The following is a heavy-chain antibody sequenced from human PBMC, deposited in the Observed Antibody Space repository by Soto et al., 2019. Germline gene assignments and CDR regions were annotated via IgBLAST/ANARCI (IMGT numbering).Heavy chain of an antibody. D-gene: IGHD2-21*02. V-gene: IGHV3-23*01. CDR3: VLSVTPLLFDY. CDR2: ISGSGGST. CDR1: GFTFSSYA. Sequence: EVQLLESGGGLVQPGGSLRLSCAASGFTFSSYAMSWVRQAPGKGLEWVSAISGSGGSTYYADSVKGRFTISRDNSKNTLYLQMNSLRADDTAVYYCVLSVTPLLFDYWCQGTLVTVSS. J-gene: IGHJ4*02.